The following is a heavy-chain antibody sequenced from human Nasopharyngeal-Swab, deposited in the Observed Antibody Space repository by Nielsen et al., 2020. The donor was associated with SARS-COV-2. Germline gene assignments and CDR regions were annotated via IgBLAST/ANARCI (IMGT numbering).Heavy chain of an antibody. J-gene: IGHJ4*02. CDR3: ARTTGTSGWYHFDY. V-gene: IGHV3-23*01. Sequence: GESLKISCAASGFTFRNYAMSWVRQAPGKGLEWISAISGLGGSTYYADSVKGRFTISRDNSKNTLYLQMNSLRAEDTAVYFCARTTGTSGWYHFDYWGQGILVTVSS. D-gene: IGHD6-19*01. CDR1: GFTFRNYA. CDR2: ISGLGGST.